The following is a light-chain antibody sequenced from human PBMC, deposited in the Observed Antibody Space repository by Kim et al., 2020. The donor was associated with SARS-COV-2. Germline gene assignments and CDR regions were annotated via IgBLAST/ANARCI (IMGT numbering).Light chain of an antibody. CDR2: GAS. Sequence: VSPGERATLSCRASQSVSSNLAWYQQKPGQAPRLLIYGASTRATGIPARFSGSGSGTEFTLTISSLQSEDFAVYYCQQYNNWPSAFGQGTKLEI. CDR3: QQYNNWPSA. V-gene: IGKV3-15*01. CDR1: QSVSSN. J-gene: IGKJ2*01.